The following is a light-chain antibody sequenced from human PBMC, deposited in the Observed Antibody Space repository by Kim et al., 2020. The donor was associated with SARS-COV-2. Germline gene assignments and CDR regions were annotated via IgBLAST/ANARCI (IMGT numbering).Light chain of an antibody. CDR2: EVS. CDR3: SSYTSRNTLV. V-gene: IGLV2-18*02. CDR1: SSDVGRYNR. Sequence: QSALTQPPSVSGSPGQSVTISCTGTSSDVGRYNRVSWYQQPPGTAPKLMIYEVSHRPSGVPDRFSGCKSGNTASLIISGLQAEDEADYYCSSYTSRNTLVFGGGTQLTVL. J-gene: IGLJ2*01.